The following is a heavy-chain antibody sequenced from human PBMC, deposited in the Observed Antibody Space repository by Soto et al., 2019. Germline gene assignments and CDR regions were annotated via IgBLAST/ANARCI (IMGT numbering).Heavy chain of an antibody. CDR1: GYTFTSYY. Sequence: GASVKVSCKASGYTFTSYYMHWVRQAPGQGLEWMGIINPSGGSTSYAQKFQGRVTMTRDTSTSTVYMELSSLRSEDTAVYYCARDGYCSSTSCPGPDYYYYGMDVRGQGTTVTVSS. CDR3: ARDGYCSSTSCPGPDYYYYGMDV. CDR2: INPSGGST. J-gene: IGHJ6*02. V-gene: IGHV1-46*01. D-gene: IGHD2-2*03.